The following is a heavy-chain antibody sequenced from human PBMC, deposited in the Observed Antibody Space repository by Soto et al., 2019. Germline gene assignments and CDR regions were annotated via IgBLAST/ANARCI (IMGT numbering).Heavy chain of an antibody. CDR1: GGTFSSYA. D-gene: IGHD4-4*01. J-gene: IGHJ6*02. Sequence: ASVKVSCKASGGTFSSYAISWVRQAPGQGLEWMGRIIPFIGTANYAQKFQGRVTITADESTSTAYVELTSLRSEDTAVYYCARVVMTTVSASYYYGMDVWGQGTTVTVSS. CDR2: IIPFIGTA. V-gene: IGHV1-69*11. CDR3: ARVVMTTVSASYYYGMDV.